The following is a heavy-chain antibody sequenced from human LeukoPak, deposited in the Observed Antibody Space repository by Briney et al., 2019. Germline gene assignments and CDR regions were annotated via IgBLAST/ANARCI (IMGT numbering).Heavy chain of an antibody. CDR3: ARDQRRTTVTFLYNYYYGLDV. D-gene: IGHD4-17*01. CDR1: GFTSSNYY. J-gene: IGHJ6*02. CDR2: ISGSRSYT. Sequence: GGSLRLSCAASGFTSSNYYMSWIRQAPGKGLEWVSYISGSRSYTNYADSVKGRFTISRDNAKNSLYLQMNSLRAEDTAVYYCARDQRRTTVTFLYNYYYGLDVWGQGTTVTVSS. V-gene: IGHV3-11*05.